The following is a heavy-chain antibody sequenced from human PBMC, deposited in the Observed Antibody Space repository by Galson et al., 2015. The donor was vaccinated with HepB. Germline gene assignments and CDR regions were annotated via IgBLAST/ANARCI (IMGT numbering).Heavy chain of an antibody. V-gene: IGHV3-21*01. CDR3: AREGVVVPAAPYYYYGMDV. Sequence: SLRLSCAASGFTFSSYSMNWVRQAPGKGLEWVSSISSSSSYIYYADSVKGRFTISRDNAKNSLYLQMNSLRAEDTAVYYCAREGVVVPAAPYYYYGMDVWGQGTTVTVSS. CDR2: ISSSSSYI. J-gene: IGHJ6*02. D-gene: IGHD2-2*01. CDR1: GFTFSSYS.